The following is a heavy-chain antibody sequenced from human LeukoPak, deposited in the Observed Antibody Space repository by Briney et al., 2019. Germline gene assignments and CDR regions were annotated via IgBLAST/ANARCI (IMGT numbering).Heavy chain of an antibody. V-gene: IGHV3-74*01. CDR2: IDYDGSIT. CDR1: GLTFSSYW. J-gene: IGHJ4*02. CDR3: VKDLGGNYDY. Sequence: GGSLRLSCAASGLTFSSYWIHWVRQVPGKGLVWGSRIDYDGSITNYADSVKGRFTISRDSARNTLYLQMNSLRVDDTAVYYCVKDLGGNYDYWGQGTLVTVSS. D-gene: IGHD1-7*01.